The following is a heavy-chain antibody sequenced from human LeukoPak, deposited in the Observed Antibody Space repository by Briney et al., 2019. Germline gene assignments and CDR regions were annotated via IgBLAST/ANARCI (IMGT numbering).Heavy chain of an antibody. J-gene: IGHJ4*02. CDR2: IYYSGGT. CDR3: ASQDYSGSGRYFDY. V-gene: IGHV4-61*05. Sequence: SETLSLTCTVSGGSISSSSYLWSWIRQPPGKGLEWIGYIYYSGGTNYNLSLKSRVTISVDTSKNQFSLKLSSVTAADTAVYYCASQDYSGSGRYFDYWGQGTLVTVSS. CDR1: GGSISSSSYL. D-gene: IGHD3-10*01.